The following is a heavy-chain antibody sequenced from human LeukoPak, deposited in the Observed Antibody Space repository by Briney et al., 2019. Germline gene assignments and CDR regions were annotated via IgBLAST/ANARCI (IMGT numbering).Heavy chain of an antibody. Sequence: GSLRLSCAASGFTFSSYGMSWVRQAPGKGLQWVSVIIGSGSGTYYADSVKGRFTISRDNSRNSLYLQMNSLRAEDTAVYYCARAVGGLFDYWGQGTLVTVSS. CDR3: ARAVGGLFDY. D-gene: IGHD1-26*01. V-gene: IGHV3-23*01. CDR1: GFTFSSYG. CDR2: IIGSGSGT. J-gene: IGHJ4*02.